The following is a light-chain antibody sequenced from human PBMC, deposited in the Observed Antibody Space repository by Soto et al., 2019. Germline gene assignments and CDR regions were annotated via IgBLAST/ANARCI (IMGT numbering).Light chain of an antibody. Sequence: AIRMTQSPSSLSASTGDRVTITCRASQGISRYLAWYQQKPGKAPKLLIYAASTLQSGVPSRFSGSGSGTDFTLTISCLQSEDFATYYCQQYYSYPRTFGQGTTVEIK. CDR3: QQYYSYPRT. V-gene: IGKV1-8*01. CDR2: AAS. J-gene: IGKJ1*01. CDR1: QGISRY.